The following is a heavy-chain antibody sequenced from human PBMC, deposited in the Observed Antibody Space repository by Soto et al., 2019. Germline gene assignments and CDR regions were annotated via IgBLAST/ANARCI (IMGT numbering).Heavy chain of an antibody. CDR2: IYYSGST. CDR1: GGSISSSSYC. J-gene: IGHJ6*02. V-gene: IGHV4-39*01. D-gene: IGHD5-18*01. CDR3: ASVDTAMVNYYYGMDV. Sequence: SETLSLTCTVSGGSISSSSYCWGWIRQPPGKGLEWIGSIYYSGSTYYNPSLKSRVTISVDTSKNQFSLKLSSVTAADTAVYYCASVDTAMVNYYYGMDVWGQGTTVTVSS.